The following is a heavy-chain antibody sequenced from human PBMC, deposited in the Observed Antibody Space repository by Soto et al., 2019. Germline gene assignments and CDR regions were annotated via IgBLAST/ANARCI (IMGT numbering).Heavy chain of an antibody. CDR3: ARGRLEGLYSYGFVFDY. CDR1: GFTFSSYS. J-gene: IGHJ4*02. Sequence: GGSLRLSCAASGFTFSSYSMNWVRQAPGKGLEWVSSISSSSSYIYYADSVKGRFTISRDNAKNSLYLQMNSLRAEDTAVYYCARGRLEGLYSYGFVFDYWGQGTLVTVSS. D-gene: IGHD5-18*01. CDR2: ISSSSSYI. V-gene: IGHV3-21*01.